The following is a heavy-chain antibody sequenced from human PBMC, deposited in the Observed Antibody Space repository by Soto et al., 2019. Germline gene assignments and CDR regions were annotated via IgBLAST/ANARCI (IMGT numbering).Heavy chain of an antibody. J-gene: IGHJ4*02. V-gene: IGHV3-23*01. D-gene: IGHD6-19*01. CDR2: ITGSGGST. CDR1: GFTFSSYA. CDR3: AKYMQWLPHDY. Sequence: EVQLLESGGGLVQPGGSLRLSCAASGFTFSSYAMSWVRQAPGKGLEWVSTITGSGGSTYYADSVKGRFTISRDNAKNTRYLQMNSLRAEETAVYYCAKYMQWLPHDYWGQGTLVTVSS.